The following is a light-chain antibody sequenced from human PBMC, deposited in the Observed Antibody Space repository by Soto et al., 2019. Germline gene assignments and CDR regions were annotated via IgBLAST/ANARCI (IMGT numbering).Light chain of an antibody. Sequence: QSVLTQPASVSGSPGQSFTISCTGTSSDIGGYYYVSWYQHHPGKAPKLLIYQVTNRPSRVSNRFSGSKSGNTASLTISGLQADDEADYYCTSYSSSDIFYVFGTGTKVTVL. J-gene: IGLJ1*01. V-gene: IGLV2-14*01. CDR3: TSYSSSDIFYV. CDR1: SSDIGGYYY. CDR2: QVT.